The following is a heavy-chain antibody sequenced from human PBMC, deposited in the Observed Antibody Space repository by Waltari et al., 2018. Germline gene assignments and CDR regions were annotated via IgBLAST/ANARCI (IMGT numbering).Heavy chain of an antibody. CDR2: IYYSGSTYYGGST. D-gene: IGHD5-12*01. CDR3: ARHWKKSGYRFDP. CDR1: GGSLSSSSYY. J-gene: IGHJ5*02. Sequence: QLQLQGSGPGLVKPSETLSLTCTVSGGSLSSSSYYWGWIRQSPGKGLEWIGNIYYSGSTYYGGSTYYNPTLKSRVSISGDTSKNQFSLKLSSVTAADTAVYYCARHWKKSGYRFDPWGQGTLVTVSS. V-gene: IGHV4-39*01.